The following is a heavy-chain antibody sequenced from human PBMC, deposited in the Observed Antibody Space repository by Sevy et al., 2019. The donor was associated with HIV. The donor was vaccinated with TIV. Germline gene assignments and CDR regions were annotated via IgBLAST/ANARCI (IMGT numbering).Heavy chain of an antibody. V-gene: IGHV3-33*01. CDR1: GFTFSSYG. CDR3: ARDKLLPVMVTMVRGALSYYFDY. D-gene: IGHD3-10*01. J-gene: IGHJ4*02. Sequence: GGPLRLSCAASGFTFSSYGMHWVRQAPGTGLEWVAVIWYDGGSKYYADSVKGRFTISRDNSKNTLFLQMNSLRAEDTAVYYCARDKLLPVMVTMVRGALSYYFDYWGQGTLVTVSS. CDR2: IWYDGGSK.